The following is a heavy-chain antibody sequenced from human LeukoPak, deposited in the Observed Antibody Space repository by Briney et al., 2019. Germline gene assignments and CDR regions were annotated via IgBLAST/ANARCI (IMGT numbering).Heavy chain of an antibody. CDR1: GFTVSSNY. J-gene: IGHJ4*02. Sequence: GGSLRLSCAASGFTVSSNYMSWVRQAPGKGLEWVSVIYSGGSTYYADSVKGRFTISRDNSKNTLYLQMNSLRAEDTAVYYCARLRFLELLLEYYFDYWGQGTLVTVSS. CDR3: ARLRFLELLLEYYFDY. V-gene: IGHV3-66*02. CDR2: IYSGGST. D-gene: IGHD3-3*01.